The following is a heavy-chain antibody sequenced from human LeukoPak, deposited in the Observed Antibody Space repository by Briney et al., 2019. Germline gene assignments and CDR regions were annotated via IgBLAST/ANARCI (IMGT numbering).Heavy chain of an antibody. Sequence: ASVKGSFTASGGTFSSYAISWVRQAPGQGLEWMGGIIPIFGTANYAQKFQGRVTITADESTSTAYMELSSLRSDDTAVYYCARDRGPLDYWGQGTLVTVSS. CDR2: IIPIFGTA. CDR1: GGTFSSYA. D-gene: IGHD6-25*01. CDR3: ARDRGPLDY. J-gene: IGHJ4*02. V-gene: IGHV1-69*13.